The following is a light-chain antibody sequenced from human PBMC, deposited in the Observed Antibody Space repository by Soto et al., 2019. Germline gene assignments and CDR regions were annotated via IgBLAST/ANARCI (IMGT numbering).Light chain of an antibody. V-gene: IGKV1-6*01. CDR3: QQDDDYSPT. Sequence: QMTNSPSALSVSVGDRVTIACRASQDIRSWLAWYQQKPGKAPKLLIYTASTLQSGVPSRFSGSGSGTEFTLTISSLQPEDFATYYCQQDDDYSPTFGEGTKV. J-gene: IGKJ1*01. CDR2: TAS. CDR1: QDIRSW.